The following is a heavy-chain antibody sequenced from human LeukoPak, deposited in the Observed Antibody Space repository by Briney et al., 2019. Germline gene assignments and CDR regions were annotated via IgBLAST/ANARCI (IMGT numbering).Heavy chain of an antibody. CDR1: GFTFSAYS. CDR3: ARGDNSGRSAFGA. Sequence: GGSLRLSCAASGFTFSAYSMNWVRQAPGKGLEWVSYISSSNSTRYYADSVKGRFTISRDNAKNSLYLQMNSLRVEDTAVYYCARGDNSGRSAFGAWGQGTMVTVAS. V-gene: IGHV3-48*01. J-gene: IGHJ3*01. D-gene: IGHD3-22*01. CDR2: ISSSNSTR.